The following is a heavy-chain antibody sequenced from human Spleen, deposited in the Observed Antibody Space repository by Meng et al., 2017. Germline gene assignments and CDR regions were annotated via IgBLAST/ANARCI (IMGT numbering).Heavy chain of an antibody. V-gene: IGHV4-31*03. CDR1: GDSLSSGGYY. CDR2: IYRSGNT. J-gene: IGHJ3*02. D-gene: IGHD3-9*01. Sequence: SETLSLTCTVSGDSLSSGGYYWNWIRQYPGKGLEWIGYIYRSGNTYYNPSLKSRVTISVDTSKNQFSLKLTSVTAADTAVYYCARVRKHYDILTGYYSADAFDIWGQGTMVTVSS. CDR3: ARVRKHYDILTGYYSADAFDI.